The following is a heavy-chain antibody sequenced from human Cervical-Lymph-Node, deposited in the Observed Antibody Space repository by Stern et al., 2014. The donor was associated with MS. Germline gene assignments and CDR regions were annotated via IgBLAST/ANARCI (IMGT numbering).Heavy chain of an antibody. CDR1: GFTFSNYG. J-gene: IGHJ4*02. V-gene: IGHV3-30*18. CDR3: AKDRHSGPGTYVFDS. D-gene: IGHD3-10*01. CDR2: ISHDGTNK. Sequence: QMQLVQSGGGVVQPGRSLRLSCAASGFTFSNYGLHWVRQAPGKGLEWMAGISHDGTNKNYADSVKGRFSISRDNSKNTLYLQMNSLRGDDTAVYYCAKDRHSGPGTYVFDSWGQGALVTVSP.